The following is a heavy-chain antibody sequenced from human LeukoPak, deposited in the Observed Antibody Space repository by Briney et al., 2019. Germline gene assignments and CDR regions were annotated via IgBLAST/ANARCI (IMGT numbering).Heavy chain of an antibody. CDR1: GGSISSGGYY. CDR2: IYYSGST. CDR3: ARDHYDSSGYDY. V-gene: IGHV4-31*03. Sequence: SETLSLTCTVSGGSISSGGYYWSWIRQHPGKGLEWIGYIYYSGSTYYNPSLKSRVTVSVDTSKNQFSLKLSSVTAADTAVYYCARDHYDSSGYDYWGQGTLVTVSS. D-gene: IGHD3-22*01. J-gene: IGHJ4*02.